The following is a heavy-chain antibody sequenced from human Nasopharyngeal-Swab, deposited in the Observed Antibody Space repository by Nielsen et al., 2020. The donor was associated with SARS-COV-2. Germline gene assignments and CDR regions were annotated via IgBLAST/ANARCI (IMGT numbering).Heavy chain of an antibody. CDR2: VNQDGSRT. J-gene: IGHJ4*02. CDR1: GFIFSNYW. CDR3: VKHQGSSSDQ. V-gene: IGHV3-74*01. Sequence: GESLKISCAGSGFIFSNYWMHWVRQAPGKGLVWVSRVNQDGSRTDYADSVRGRFNISRDNAKNTLYLQMNSLRVEDTAVYYCVKHQGSSSDQWGQGTLVTVSS.